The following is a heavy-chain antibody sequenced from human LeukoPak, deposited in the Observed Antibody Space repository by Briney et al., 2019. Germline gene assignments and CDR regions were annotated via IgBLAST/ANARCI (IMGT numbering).Heavy chain of an antibody. CDR2: INPNSGGT. CDR3: VTDSVPYYDILTGTFDY. D-gene: IGHD3-9*01. J-gene: IGHJ4*02. V-gene: IGHV1-2*02. CDR1: GYTFTGYY. Sequence: ASVKVSCKASGYTFTGYYMHWVRQAPGQGLEWMGWINPNSGGTNYAQKFQGRVTMTRDTSISTAYMELSRLRSVDTAVYYCVTDSVPYYDILTGTFDYWGQGTLVTVSS.